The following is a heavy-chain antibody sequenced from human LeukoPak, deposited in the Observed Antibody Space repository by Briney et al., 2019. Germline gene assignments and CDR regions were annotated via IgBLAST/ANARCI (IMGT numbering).Heavy chain of an antibody. D-gene: IGHD3/OR15-3a*01. J-gene: IGHJ4*02. Sequence: PSETLSLTCTVSGGSISSYYWSWIRQPPGKGLEWIGYIYYSGSTSYNPSLKSRVTISVDTSKNQFSLKLSSVTAADTAVYYCARGATGLFDYWGQGTLVTVSS. CDR1: GGSISSYY. CDR2: IYYSGST. CDR3: ARGATGLFDY. V-gene: IGHV4-59*01.